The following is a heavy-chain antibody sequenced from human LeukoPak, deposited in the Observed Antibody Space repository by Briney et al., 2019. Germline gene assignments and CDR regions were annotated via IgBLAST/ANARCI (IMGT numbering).Heavy chain of an antibody. CDR1: GFSFSSYT. CDR3: ARDLLGGGDDY. Sequence: GGSLRLSCAASGFSFSSYTMNWVRQAPGKGLEWVSSISSSSSYIYYVDSLKGRFTISRDNAKNSLYLQMNSLRAEDTAVYYCARDLLGGGDDYWGQGTLVTVSS. V-gene: IGHV3-21*01. D-gene: IGHD2-21*02. CDR2: ISSSSSYI. J-gene: IGHJ4*02.